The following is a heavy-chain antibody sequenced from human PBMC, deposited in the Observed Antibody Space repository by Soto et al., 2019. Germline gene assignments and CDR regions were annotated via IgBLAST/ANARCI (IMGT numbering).Heavy chain of an antibody. CDR3: AKKGRWLQLNSLMAFDI. V-gene: IGHV3-23*01. D-gene: IGHD5-12*01. CDR2: ISGSGGST. J-gene: IGHJ3*02. CDR1: GFNFSSYA. Sequence: EVQLLESGGGLVQPGGSLRLSCAASGFNFSSYAMSWVRQAPGKGLEWVSAISGSGGSTYYADSVKGRFTISRDNSKNTLYLQMNILRAEDTAVYYCAKKGRWLQLNSLMAFDIWGQGTMVTVSS.